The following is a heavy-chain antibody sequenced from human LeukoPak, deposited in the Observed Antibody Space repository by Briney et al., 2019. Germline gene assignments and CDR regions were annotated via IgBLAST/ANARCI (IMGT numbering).Heavy chain of an antibody. D-gene: IGHD3-3*01. CDR1: GYTFTGYY. CDR3: ARGDVLRFLEWLSFFDY. Sequence: ASVKVSCKASGYTFTGYYMHWVRQAPGQGLEWMGWIDCNSGGTNYAQKFQGWVTMTRDTSSSTAYMELSRLRSDDTAVYYCARGDVLRFLEWLSFFDYWGQGTLVTVSS. CDR2: IDCNSGGT. J-gene: IGHJ4*02. V-gene: IGHV1-2*04.